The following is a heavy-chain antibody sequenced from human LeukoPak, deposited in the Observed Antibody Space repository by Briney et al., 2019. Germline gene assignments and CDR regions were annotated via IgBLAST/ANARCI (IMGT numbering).Heavy chain of an antibody. CDR3: ARLYSSSSGLRASDY. Sequence: GGSLRLSCAASGFTFSSYEMNWVRQAPGKGLEWVSYISSSGSTIFYADSVKGRYTISRDNAKNSLYLQMNSLRAEDTAVYYCARLYSSSSGLRASDYWGQGTLVTVSS. CDR1: GFTFSSYE. D-gene: IGHD6-6*01. V-gene: IGHV3-48*03. J-gene: IGHJ4*02. CDR2: ISSSGSTI.